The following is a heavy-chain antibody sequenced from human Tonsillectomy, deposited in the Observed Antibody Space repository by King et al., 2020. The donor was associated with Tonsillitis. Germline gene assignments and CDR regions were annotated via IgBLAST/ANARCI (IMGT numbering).Heavy chain of an antibody. J-gene: IGHJ4*02. CDR1: GGSISSGDYY. Sequence: VQLQESGPGLVKPSQTLSLTCTVSGGSISSGDYYWSWIRQPPGKGLEWIGYIHNSGSTDYNPSLKSRLIISIDTSKNQFSLKLGSVTAADTAVYYCAAFHYDTGGYFFPYYFDYWGQGTLVTVSS. CDR3: AAFHYDTGGYFFPYYFDY. D-gene: IGHD3-22*01. V-gene: IGHV4-30-4*01. CDR2: IHNSGST.